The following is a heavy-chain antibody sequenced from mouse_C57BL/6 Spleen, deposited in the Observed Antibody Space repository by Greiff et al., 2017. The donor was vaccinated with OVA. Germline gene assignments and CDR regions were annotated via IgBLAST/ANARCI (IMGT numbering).Heavy chain of an antibody. J-gene: IGHJ3*01. CDR3: AIKAYYGYGFAY. V-gene: IGHV1-75*01. CDR1: GYTFTDYY. CDR2: IFPGSGST. Sequence: VKLQQSGPELVKPGASVKISCKASGYTFTDYYINWVKQRPGQGLEWIGWIFPGSGSTYYNEKFKGKATLTVDKSSSTAYMLLSSLTSEDSAVDFCAIKAYYGYGFAYWGQGTLVTVSA. D-gene: IGHD2-9*01.